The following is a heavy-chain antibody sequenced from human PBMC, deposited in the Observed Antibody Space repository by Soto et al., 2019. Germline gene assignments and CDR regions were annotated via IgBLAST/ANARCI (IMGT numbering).Heavy chain of an antibody. D-gene: IGHD4-4*01. CDR2: IYWDDDK. J-gene: IGHJ2*01. CDR3: VHQAWNNNNYYFDL. CDR1: VFSLSTSGVG. V-gene: IGHV2-5*02. Sequence: QITVKESGPKLVKPSQTLTLTCAFSVFSLSTSGVGVGWGRQPPGKAPEWLPLIYWDDDKRYRPSLKSRRSITKDTSKDQVVFTMTNMDPVDTATYYCVHQAWNNNNYYFDLWGRGTLVTVSS.